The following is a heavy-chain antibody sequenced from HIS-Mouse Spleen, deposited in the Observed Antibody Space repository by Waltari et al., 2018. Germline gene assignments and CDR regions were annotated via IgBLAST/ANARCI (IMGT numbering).Heavy chain of an antibody. V-gene: IGHV3-13*01. D-gene: IGHD6-13*01. Sequence: EVQLVESGGGLVQPGGSLRLSCAASGFTFSSYDMHWVRQATGKGLGGVSAIGTAGDTYYPGSVKGRFTISRENAKNSLYLQMNSLRAGDTAVYYCARAGYSSSWYAFDIWGQGTMVTVSS. CDR2: IGTAGDT. CDR3: ARAGYSSSWYAFDI. CDR1: GFTFSSYD. J-gene: IGHJ3*02.